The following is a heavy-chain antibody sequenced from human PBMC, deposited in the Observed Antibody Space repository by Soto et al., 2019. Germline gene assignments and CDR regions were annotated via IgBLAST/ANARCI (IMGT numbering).Heavy chain of an antibody. J-gene: IGHJ4*02. CDR1: GFTFSTYA. V-gene: IGHV3-30-3*01. CDR2: ISYDGYNK. D-gene: IGHD2-15*01. Sequence: QVQLVESGGGVVQPGRSLRISCAASGFTFSTYAMHWVRQAPGKGLEWVAVISYDGYNKYYVDSVKGRFTIPRDNSKNTLYLQLTGMRAEVTAVYYYASPFMWCSSGTCYDIDYWVQGTLVTASS. CDR3: ASPFMWCSSGTCYDIDY.